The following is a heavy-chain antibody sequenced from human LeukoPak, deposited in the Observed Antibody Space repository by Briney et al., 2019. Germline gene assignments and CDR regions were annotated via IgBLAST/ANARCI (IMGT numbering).Heavy chain of an antibody. CDR1: GFTFSSYS. Sequence: RGSLRLSCAASGFTFSSYSMNWVRQAPGKGLEWVSSISSSSSYIYYADSVKGRFTISRDNAKNPLYLQMNSLRAEDTAVYYCARELRVGYYFDYWGQGTLVTVSS. CDR3: ARELRVGYYFDY. CDR2: ISSSSSYI. D-gene: IGHD3-10*01. V-gene: IGHV3-21*01. J-gene: IGHJ4*02.